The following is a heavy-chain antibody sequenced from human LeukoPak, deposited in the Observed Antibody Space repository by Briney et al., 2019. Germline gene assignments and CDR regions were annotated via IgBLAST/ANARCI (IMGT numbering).Heavy chain of an antibody. CDR1: GGSISGDY. J-gene: IGHJ4*02. CDR2: IYHTGTT. Sequence: PSETLSLTCTVSGGSISGDYRSWIRQPPGKGLEWIGYIYHTGTTNYNPSLRSRVTISVDTPKSQFSLKLSSVTAADTAVYYCVRHSASYWHYWGQGTLVTVSS. V-gene: IGHV4-59*08. D-gene: IGHD1-26*01. CDR3: VRHSASYWHY.